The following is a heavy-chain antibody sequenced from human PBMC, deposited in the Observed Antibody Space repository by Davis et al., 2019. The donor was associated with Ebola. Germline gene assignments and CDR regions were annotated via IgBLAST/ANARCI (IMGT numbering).Heavy chain of an antibody. J-gene: IGHJ4*02. Sequence: SETLSLTCSVSGVSIKNNYFSWIRQSPGKGLEWIGYIYSSGITNYNPSLKSRVTISIDTSESQLSLKLSSVTAADTAVYYCAREDASSTSADYWSQGILVTVSS. D-gene: IGHD2-15*01. CDR1: GVSIKNNY. CDR2: IYSSGIT. V-gene: IGHV4-59*01. CDR3: AREDASSTSADY.